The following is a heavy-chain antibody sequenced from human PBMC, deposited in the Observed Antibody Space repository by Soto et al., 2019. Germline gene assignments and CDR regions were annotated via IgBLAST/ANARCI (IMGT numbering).Heavy chain of an antibody. CDR1: GGTFTSYA. J-gene: IGHJ4*02. D-gene: IGHD6-19*01. Sequence: QVQLVQSGAEVQKPGSSVKVSCKASGGTFTSYAFNWVRQAPGRGLEWMGRVIPVLGVADYAQNFQDRVTITADKSTSTVYMELSSLRSEDTALYYCARDGLVTTRRYFAHWGKGTRVTVSS. CDR3: ARDGLVTTRRYFAH. CDR2: VIPVLGVA. V-gene: IGHV1-69*04.